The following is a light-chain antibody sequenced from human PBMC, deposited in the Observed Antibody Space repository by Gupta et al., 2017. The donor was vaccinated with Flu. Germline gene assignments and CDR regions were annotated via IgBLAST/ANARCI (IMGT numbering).Light chain of an antibody. V-gene: IGLV2-14*01. CDR1: SSDVGSYNY. CDR2: EVS. CDR3: SSYTSSSTTHVV. Sequence: QSALTQPASVSGSPGQSITISCTGTSSDVGSYNYVSWYQQHPGKAPKLMIYEVSNRPSGVSNRFSGSKSGNTASLTISGLQAEDEADYYCSSYTSSSTTHVVFGGGTKLTVL. J-gene: IGLJ2*01.